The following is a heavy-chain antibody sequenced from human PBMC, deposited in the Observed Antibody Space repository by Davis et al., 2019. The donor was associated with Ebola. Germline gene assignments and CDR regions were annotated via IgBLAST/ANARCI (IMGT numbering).Heavy chain of an antibody. CDR3: ARGGETVTGTASHGMDV. CDR2: LSGSGGLS. V-gene: IGHV3-23*01. Sequence: GGSLRLSCAASGYTFRIHAMSWVRQAPGKGLELVSALSGSGGLSSYADSVRGRFTISRDNSKNTLYLQMNSLTAEDTAVYYCARGGETVTGTASHGMDVWGQGTTVTVSS. CDR1: GYTFRIHA. D-gene: IGHD4-11*01. J-gene: IGHJ6*02.